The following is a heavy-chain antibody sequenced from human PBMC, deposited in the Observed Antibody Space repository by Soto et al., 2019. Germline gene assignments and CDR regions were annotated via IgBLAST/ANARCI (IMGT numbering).Heavy chain of an antibody. D-gene: IGHD5-12*01. CDR1: GFTFSSYE. Sequence: GGSLRLSCAASGFTFSSYEMNWVRHAPGKGLEWVSYISSSGSTIYYADSVKGRFTISRDNAKNSLYLQMNSLRAEDTAVYYCARVNPGGYEGYGMDVWGQGTTVTVSS. V-gene: IGHV3-48*03. CDR3: ARVNPGGYEGYGMDV. J-gene: IGHJ6*02. CDR2: ISSSGSTI.